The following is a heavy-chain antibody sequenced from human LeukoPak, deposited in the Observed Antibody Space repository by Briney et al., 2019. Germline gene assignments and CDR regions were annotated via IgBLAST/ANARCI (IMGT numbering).Heavy chain of an antibody. CDR1: GGTFSSYA. V-gene: IGHV1-69*01. Sequence: SVKVSCEASGGTFSSYAISWVRQAPGQGLEWMGGIIPIFGTANYAQKFQGRVTITADESTSTAYMELSSLRSEDTAVYYCARVRYYDFWSGYYNFDYWGQGTLVTVSS. D-gene: IGHD3-3*01. CDR3: ARVRYYDFWSGYYNFDY. CDR2: IIPIFGTA. J-gene: IGHJ4*02.